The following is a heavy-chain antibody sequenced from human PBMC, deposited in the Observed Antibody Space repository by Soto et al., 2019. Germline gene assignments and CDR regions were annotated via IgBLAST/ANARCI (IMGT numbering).Heavy chain of an antibody. V-gene: IGHV4-30-4*01. CDR1: GDSISSNNNY. J-gene: IGHJ5*02. CDR3: ARGRGYSYGLDP. D-gene: IGHD5-18*01. CDR2: ISYLGTT. Sequence: QVQLQESGPGLVKPSQTLSLTCTVSGDSISSNNNYWSWIRQPPGEGLEWIGFISYLGTTSYSPSLKSRVATSLDTSKNQFSLSLSSVTAADTAVYYCARGRGYSYGLDPWGQGTLVTVSS.